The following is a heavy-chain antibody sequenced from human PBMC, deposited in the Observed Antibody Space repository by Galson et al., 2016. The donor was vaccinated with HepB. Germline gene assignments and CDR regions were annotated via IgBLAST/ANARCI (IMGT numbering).Heavy chain of an antibody. V-gene: IGHV3-74*01. Sequence: SLRLSCAASGFTFSDYWMHWVRQAPGKGLMWVSRIKGAGSVTDYADSVKGRFTIPRDNAKNALYIQMNSLRGDDTAVYYCARDRGGSAGGYNWFDSWGQGMLVTVSS. D-gene: IGHD2-15*01. CDR3: ARDRGGSAGGYNWFDS. CDR2: IKGAGSVT. CDR1: GFTFSDYW. J-gene: IGHJ5*01.